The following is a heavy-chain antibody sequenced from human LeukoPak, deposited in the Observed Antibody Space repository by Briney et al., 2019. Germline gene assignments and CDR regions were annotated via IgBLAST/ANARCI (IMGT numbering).Heavy chain of an antibody. CDR2: ISAYNGNT. CDR3: ARVSITGTTGDWFDP. J-gene: IGHJ5*02. V-gene: IGHV1-18*01. Sequence: ASVKVSCKASGYTFTSYGISWVRQAPGQGLEWMGWISAYNGNTNYAQKLQGRVTMTTDTSASTAYMELRSLRSDDTAVYYCARVSITGTTGDWFDPWGQGTLVTVSS. CDR1: GYTFTSYG. D-gene: IGHD1-7*01.